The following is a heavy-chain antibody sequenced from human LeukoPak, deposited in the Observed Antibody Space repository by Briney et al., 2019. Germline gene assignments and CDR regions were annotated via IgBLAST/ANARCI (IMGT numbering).Heavy chain of an antibody. CDR1: GYTFTSYY. CDR2: INPSGGST. J-gene: IGHJ4*02. V-gene: IGHV1-46*03. D-gene: IGHD3-22*01. Sequence: ASVKVSCEASGYTFTSYYMHWVRQAPGQGLEWMGIINPSGGSTSYAQKFQGRVTMTRDTSTSTVYMELSSLRSEDTAVYYCARDLEYYYDSSGYYSDDYWGQGTLVTVSS. CDR3: ARDLEYYYDSSGYYSDDY.